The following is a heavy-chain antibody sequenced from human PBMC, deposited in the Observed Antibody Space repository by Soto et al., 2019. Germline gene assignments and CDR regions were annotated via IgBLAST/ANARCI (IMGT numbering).Heavy chain of an antibody. CDR2: IWYDGSNK. CDR3: ARDGEMATILWYFDL. CDR1: GFMFSSYV. D-gene: IGHD3-10*01. Sequence: PGGSLRLSCAASGFMFSSYVMHWVRQAPGKGLEWVAVIWYDGSNKYYVDSVKGRFTVSRDNSKNTLYLQMNSLRADDTAVYYCARDGEMATILWYFDLRGRGXPVTVHS. V-gene: IGHV3-33*01. J-gene: IGHJ2*01.